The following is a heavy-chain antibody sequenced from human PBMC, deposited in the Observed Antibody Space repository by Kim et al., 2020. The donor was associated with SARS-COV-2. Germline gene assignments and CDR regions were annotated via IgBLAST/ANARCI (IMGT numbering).Heavy chain of an antibody. CDR1: GGSLSGYY. D-gene: IGHD4-4*01. J-gene: IGHJ4*02. Sequence: SETLSLTCAVYGGSLSGYYWSWIRQPPGKGLEWIGEINHSGSTNYNPSLKSRVTISVDTSKNQFSLKLSSVTAADTAVYYCAREGATTGDQSPEYWGQGTLVTVSS. CDR3: AREGATTGDQSPEY. V-gene: IGHV4-34*01. CDR2: INHSGST.